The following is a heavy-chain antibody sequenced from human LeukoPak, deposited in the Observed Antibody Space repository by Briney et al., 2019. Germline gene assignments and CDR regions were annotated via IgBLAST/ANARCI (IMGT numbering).Heavy chain of an antibody. D-gene: IGHD5-18*01. Sequence: GGSLRLSCTVSGFIFSDYAMTWVRQAPGKGLESVSVITNSAGTTYYADSVKGRFTISRDNSKNTLFLQMNSLRADDTAVYYCVRGYSYGWFDPWGQGTLVTVSS. J-gene: IGHJ5*02. CDR2: ITNSAGTT. CDR1: GFIFSDYA. V-gene: IGHV3-23*01. CDR3: VRGYSYGWFDP.